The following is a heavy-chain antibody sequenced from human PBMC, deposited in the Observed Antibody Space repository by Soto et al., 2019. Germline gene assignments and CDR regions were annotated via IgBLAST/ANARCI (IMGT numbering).Heavy chain of an antibody. CDR1: GYTFTSYG. CDR3: ARELKLGYCSSTSGSNYYYYGMDV. V-gene: IGHV1-18*01. Sequence: QVQLVQSGAEVKKPGASVKVSCKASGYTFTSYGISWVRQAPGQGLEWMGWISAYNGNTNYAQKLQGRVTMTTDTTTSTAYMELRSLRSDDTAVYYCARELKLGYCSSTSGSNYYYYGMDVWGQGTTVTVSS. D-gene: IGHD2-2*01. CDR2: ISAYNGNT. J-gene: IGHJ6*02.